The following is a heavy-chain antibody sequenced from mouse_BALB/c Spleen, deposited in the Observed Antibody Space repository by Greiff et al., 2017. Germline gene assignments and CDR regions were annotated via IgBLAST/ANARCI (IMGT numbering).Heavy chain of an antibody. CDR3: ARDTLRTLDY. V-gene: IGHV7-3*02. J-gene: IGHJ2*01. CDR2: IRNKANGYTT. Sequence: EVKVEESGGGLVQPGGSLRLSCATSGFTFTDYYMSWVRQPPGKALEWLGFIRNKANGYTTEYSASVKGRFTISRDNSQSILYLQMNTLRAEDSATYYCARDTLRTLDYWGQGTTLTVSS. D-gene: IGHD1-1*01. CDR1: GFTFTDYY.